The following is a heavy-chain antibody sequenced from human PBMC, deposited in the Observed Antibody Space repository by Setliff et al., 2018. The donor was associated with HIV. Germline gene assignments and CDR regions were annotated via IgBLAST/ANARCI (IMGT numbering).Heavy chain of an antibody. V-gene: IGHV3-48*01. Sequence: PGGSLRLSCAVSGFNANPYTMAWVRQAPGKGLECIAYISSSGSTTYYADSVQGRFTISRDIAENSLHLQMNSLRAEDTAVYYCARDASRSWYAFFDFWGQGSLVTVSS. CDR3: ARDASRSWYAFFDF. D-gene: IGHD6-13*01. CDR2: ISSSGSTT. J-gene: IGHJ4*02. CDR1: GFNANPYT.